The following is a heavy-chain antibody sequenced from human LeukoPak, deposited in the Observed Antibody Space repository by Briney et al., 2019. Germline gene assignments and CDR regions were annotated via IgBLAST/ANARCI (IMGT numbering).Heavy chain of an antibody. D-gene: IGHD5-18*01. V-gene: IGHV1-46*01. CDR3: ARFQHTALINWFDP. CDR1: GYTFTSNY. J-gene: IGHJ5*02. CDR2: ISPSGGST. Sequence: GASVKVSCKAFGYTFTSNYMHWVRQAPGQGPEWMGVISPSGGSTTYAQKFQGRVTLTRDMSTSTAYMELSSLRSEDTAVYYCARFQHTALINWFDPWGQGTLVTVSS.